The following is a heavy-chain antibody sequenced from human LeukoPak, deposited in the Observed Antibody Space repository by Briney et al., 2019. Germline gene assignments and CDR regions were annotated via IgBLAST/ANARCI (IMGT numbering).Heavy chain of an antibody. J-gene: IGHJ4*02. V-gene: IGHV6-1*01. CDR1: VDSVSSINGA. D-gene: IGHD6-19*01. CDR3: ARDVATTGWYTFDY. CDR2: TYYRSKWYS. Sequence: QTLSLTRAISVDSVSSINGAWNCVRQSPSRGLEWLGSTYYRSKWYSDYAVPIQGRISINPDTSKNQFTLHLFSVTPDDTAVYYCARDVATTGWYTFDYWGQGTRVTVSS.